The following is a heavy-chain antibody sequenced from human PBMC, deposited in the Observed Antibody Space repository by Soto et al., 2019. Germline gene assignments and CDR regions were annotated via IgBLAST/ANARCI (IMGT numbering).Heavy chain of an antibody. CDR2: IYHSGST. Sequence: QLQLQESGSGLVKPSQTLSLTCAVSGGSISSGGYSWSWIRQPPGKGLEWIGYIYHSGSTYYNPALKSRVTISVDRSKNQFSLKLSSVTAADTAVYYCARGADTAMVHWFDPWGQGTLVTVSS. J-gene: IGHJ5*02. D-gene: IGHD5-18*01. CDR1: GGSISSGGYS. CDR3: ARGADTAMVHWFDP. V-gene: IGHV4-30-2*01.